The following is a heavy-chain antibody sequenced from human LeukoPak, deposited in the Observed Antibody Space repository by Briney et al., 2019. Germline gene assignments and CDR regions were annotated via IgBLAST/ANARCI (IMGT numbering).Heavy chain of an antibody. D-gene: IGHD1-7*01. V-gene: IGHV3-21*01. CDR2: ISSSSSYI. Sequence: GGSLRLSCAASGFTFSSYSMNWVRQPPGKGLEWVSSISSSSSYISYANSMKGRFTISRDNAKNSLYLQMNSQRAEDTAVYYCARITGARDHWGQGTLVTVSS. CDR1: GFTFSSYS. CDR3: ARITGARDH. J-gene: IGHJ4*02.